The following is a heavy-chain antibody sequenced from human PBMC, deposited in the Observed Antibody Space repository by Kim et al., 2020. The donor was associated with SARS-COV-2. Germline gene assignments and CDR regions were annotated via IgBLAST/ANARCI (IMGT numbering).Heavy chain of an antibody. V-gene: IGHV4-39*01. CDR1: GGSISSSSYY. CDR2: IYYSGST. J-gene: IGHJ5*02. CDR3: ARRRGSSRGRNWFDP. Sequence: SETLSLTCTVSGGSISSSSYYWGWIRQPPGKGLEWIGSIYYSGSTYYNPSLKSRVTISVDTSKNQFSLKLSSVTAADTAVYYCARRRGSSRGRNWFDPWGQGTLVTVSS. D-gene: IGHD6-13*01.